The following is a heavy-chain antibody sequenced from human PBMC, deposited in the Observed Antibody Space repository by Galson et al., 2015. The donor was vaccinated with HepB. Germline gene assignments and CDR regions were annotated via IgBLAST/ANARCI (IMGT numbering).Heavy chain of an antibody. V-gene: IGHV5-51*03. J-gene: IGHJ3*02. D-gene: IGHD4-23*01. CDR2: IYPGDSDT. CDR3: ARLSRHQDYGGNFLPFLNAFDI. Sequence: QSGAEVKKPGESLKISCKGSGYSFTSYWIGWVRQMPGKGLEWMGIIYPGDSDTRYSPSFQGQVTISADKSISTAYLQWSSLKASDTAMYYCARLSRHQDYGGNFLPFLNAFDIWGQGTMVTVSS. CDR1: GYSFTSYW.